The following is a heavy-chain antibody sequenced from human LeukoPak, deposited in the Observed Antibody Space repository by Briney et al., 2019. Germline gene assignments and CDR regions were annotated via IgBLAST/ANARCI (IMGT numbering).Heavy chain of an antibody. D-gene: IGHD5-18*01. CDR2: IKRETDGGTK. Sequence: PGGSLRLSRAASGFTFSNAWMNWVRQAPGKGLEWVARIKRETDGGTKDYPAPVKGRFTISRDDSKNTLYLQMNSLKIEDTAVYFCTTDIRGYSYGGLGFDFWGQGTLVTVSS. CDR3: TTDIRGYSYGGLGFDF. CDR1: GFTFSNAW. J-gene: IGHJ4*02. V-gene: IGHV3-15*07.